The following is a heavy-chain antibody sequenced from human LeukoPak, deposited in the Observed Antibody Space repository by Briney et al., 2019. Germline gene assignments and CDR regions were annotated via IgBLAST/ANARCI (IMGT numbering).Heavy chain of an antibody. CDR2: ISTSGGST. CDR1: EFTFSNYG. Sequence: GGSLRLSCAASEFTFSNYGMTWVGQAPGKGLEWVSSISTSGGSTYYADSVKGRFTISRDNAKNSLYLQMNSPRAEDTAVYYCAELGITMIGGVWGKGTTVTISS. D-gene: IGHD3-10*02. CDR3: AELGITMIGGV. J-gene: IGHJ6*04. V-gene: IGHV3-23*01.